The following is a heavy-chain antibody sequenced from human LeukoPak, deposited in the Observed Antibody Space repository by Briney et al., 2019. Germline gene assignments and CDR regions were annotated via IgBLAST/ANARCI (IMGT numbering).Heavy chain of an antibody. Sequence: GGSLRLSCAASGFTFSSYAMHWVRQAPGKGLEWVAVISYDGSNKYYADSVKGRFTISRDNSKNTLYLQMNSLRAEDTAVYYCARGVGYCSSTSCYAPPTQIWGQGTMVTVSS. CDR1: GFTFSSYA. J-gene: IGHJ3*02. D-gene: IGHD2-2*01. CDR2: ISYDGSNK. CDR3: ARGVGYCSSTSCYAPPTQI. V-gene: IGHV3-30*04.